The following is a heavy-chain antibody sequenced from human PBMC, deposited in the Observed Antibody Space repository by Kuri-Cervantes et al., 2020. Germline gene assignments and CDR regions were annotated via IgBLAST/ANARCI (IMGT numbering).Heavy chain of an antibody. CDR3: ARDFAETYYYDSSGDAFDI. D-gene: IGHD3-22*01. CDR1: GGSVSSGSYY. J-gene: IGHJ3*02. Sequence: ESLKISCTVSGGSVSSGSYYWSWIRQPPGKGLEWIGYIYYSGSTNYNPSLKSRVTISADTSKNQFSLKLSSVTAADTAVYYCARDFAETYYYDSSGDAFDIWGQGTMVTVSS. CDR2: IYYSGST. V-gene: IGHV4-61*01.